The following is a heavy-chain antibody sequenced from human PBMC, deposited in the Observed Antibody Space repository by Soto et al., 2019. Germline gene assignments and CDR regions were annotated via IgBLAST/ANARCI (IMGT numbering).Heavy chain of an antibody. V-gene: IGHV5-51*01. D-gene: IGHD2-21*02. CDR1: GYSFTNYW. J-gene: IGHJ3*02. CDR3: EIGGDLYFFDM. Sequence: PGESLKISCKGSGYSFTNYWIGWVRQMPGKGLEWMGSIYPGDSDTRYSPSFQGQVTISADKSISTAYLQWSSLRASDTAMYYCEIGGDLYFFDMWAQGTMVTVSS. CDR2: IYPGDSDT.